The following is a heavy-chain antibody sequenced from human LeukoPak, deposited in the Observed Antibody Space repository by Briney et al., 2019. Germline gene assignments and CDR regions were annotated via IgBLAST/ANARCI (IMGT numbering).Heavy chain of an antibody. J-gene: IGHJ5*02. Sequence: PSETLSLTCTVSGGSISSSSYYWGWIRQPPGKGLEWIGSIYYSGSTYYNPSLKSRVTISVDTSKNQFSLKLSSVTAADTAVYYCARGIRYFDWFGRHARFDPWGQGTLVTVSS. CDR2: IYYSGST. D-gene: IGHD3-9*01. CDR3: ARGIRYFDWFGRHARFDP. V-gene: IGHV4-39*07. CDR1: GGSISSSSYY.